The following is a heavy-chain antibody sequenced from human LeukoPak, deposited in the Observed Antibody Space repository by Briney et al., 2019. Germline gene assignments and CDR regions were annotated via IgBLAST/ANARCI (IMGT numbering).Heavy chain of an antibody. D-gene: IGHD4-17*01. V-gene: IGHV1-8*01. J-gene: IGHJ3*01. Sequence: ASVKVSCKASGYTFTSYDINWVRRATGQGLEWMGWMNPNSGNPGYAQKFQGRVNMTRNTSISTAYMELSSLRAEDTAVYYCAGYDDYGAFDLWGQGTMVTVSS. CDR2: MNPNSGNP. CDR1: GYTFTSYD. CDR3: AGYDDYGAFDL.